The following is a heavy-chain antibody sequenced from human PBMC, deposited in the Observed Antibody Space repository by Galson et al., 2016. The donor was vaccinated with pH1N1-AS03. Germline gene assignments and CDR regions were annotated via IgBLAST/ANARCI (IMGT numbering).Heavy chain of an antibody. CDR2: ISAYYGDT. D-gene: IGHD3-3*01. V-gene: IGHV1-18*01. Sequence: SVKVSCKASGYTFTTYGISWVRQAPGQGLEWMGCISAYYGDTHFAHKFQERVTLTRDTSTATAYMELRNLRSDDTAVYYCVRESEISGVVFFNYWGQGTLVTVSS. CDR1: GYTFTTYG. J-gene: IGHJ4*02. CDR3: VRESEISGVVFFNY.